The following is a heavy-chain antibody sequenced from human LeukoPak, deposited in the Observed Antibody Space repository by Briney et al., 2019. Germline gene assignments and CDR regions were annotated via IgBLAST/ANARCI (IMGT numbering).Heavy chain of an antibody. Sequence: GGSLRLSCAASGFTFSTYWMHWVRQAPGKGLVWVSRINSDGSSTTYADSVKGRLTISRDNAKNTLYLQMNSLRAEDTAVYYCARVINSGWLGELSDWGQGTLVTVSS. CDR3: ARVINSGWLGELSD. V-gene: IGHV3-74*01. CDR1: GFTFSTYW. CDR2: INSDGSST. D-gene: IGHD6-19*01. J-gene: IGHJ4*02.